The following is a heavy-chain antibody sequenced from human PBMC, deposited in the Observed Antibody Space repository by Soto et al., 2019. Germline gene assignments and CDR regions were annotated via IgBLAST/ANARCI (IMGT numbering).Heavy chain of an antibody. Sequence: QVQLQESGPGLVKPSETLSLTCTVSGGSISSYYWSWIRQPPGKGLEWIGYIYYSGSTNYNPSLKSRVTISVDTSKNQFSLKLSSVTAADTAVHYCARHGYSYASDYWGQGTLVTVSS. J-gene: IGHJ4*02. V-gene: IGHV4-59*08. CDR1: GGSISSYY. D-gene: IGHD5-18*01. CDR3: ARHGYSYASDY. CDR2: IYYSGST.